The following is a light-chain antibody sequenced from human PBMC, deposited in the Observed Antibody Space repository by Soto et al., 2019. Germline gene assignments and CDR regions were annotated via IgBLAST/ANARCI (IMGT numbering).Light chain of an antibody. J-gene: IGKJ1*01. V-gene: IGKV3-11*01. CDR1: QSVSSF. CDR2: DAS. CDR3: QQRGNWWT. Sequence: ETVMTQSPGTLSVSLGERATLSCRASQSVSSFFAWYQQKPGQSPRLLIYDASNRASGIPARFTGSGSGTDFTLTISSVEPEDSAVYYCQQRGNWWTFGQGTKVDIK.